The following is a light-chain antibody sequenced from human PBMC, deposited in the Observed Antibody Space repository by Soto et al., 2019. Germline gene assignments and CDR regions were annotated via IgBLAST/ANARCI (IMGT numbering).Light chain of an antibody. CDR2: WAS. CDR1: QSVLYSSNNKNY. Sequence: DIVMTQSPDSLAVSLGERATINCKSSQSVLYSSNNKNYLAWYQQKPGQPPKLLIYWASTRESGVPDRFSGSGSGQDFTLTISSLQAEDVAFYYCQQYYRPWTFGPGTKVEIK. CDR3: QQYYRPWT. J-gene: IGKJ1*01. V-gene: IGKV4-1*01.